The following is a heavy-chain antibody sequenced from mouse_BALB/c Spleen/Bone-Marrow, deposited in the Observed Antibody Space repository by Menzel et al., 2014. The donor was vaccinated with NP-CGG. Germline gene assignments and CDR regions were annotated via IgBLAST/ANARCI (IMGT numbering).Heavy chain of an antibody. CDR2: IHYSGST. CDR3: ATDYYGWFAY. Sequence: EVMLVESGPDLVKPSQSLLLTCTVTGYSITSGYSWHWIRPFPGNKLEWLGYIHYSGSTNYNPSLKSRISITRDTSKNQFFLQLNSVPTEDTATYYCATDYYGWFAYRGQGTLVTVSA. D-gene: IGHD1-1*01. J-gene: IGHJ3*01. CDR1: GYSITSGYS. V-gene: IGHV3-1*02.